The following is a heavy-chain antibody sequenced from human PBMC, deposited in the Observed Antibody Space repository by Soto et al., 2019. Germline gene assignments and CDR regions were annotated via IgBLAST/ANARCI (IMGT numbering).Heavy chain of an antibody. D-gene: IGHD3-22*01. Sequence: QVQLQESGPGLVKPSGTLSLTCAVSGGSISSSNWWSWARQPPGKGLEWIGEIYHSGSTNYNPSLKSRVTISVDKSKNQFSLKLSSVTAADTAVYYCARVFLTYYYDSSGPGLVHYFDYWGQGTLVTVSS. CDR1: GGSISSSNW. CDR2: IYHSGST. CDR3: ARVFLTYYYDSSGPGLVHYFDY. J-gene: IGHJ4*02. V-gene: IGHV4-4*02.